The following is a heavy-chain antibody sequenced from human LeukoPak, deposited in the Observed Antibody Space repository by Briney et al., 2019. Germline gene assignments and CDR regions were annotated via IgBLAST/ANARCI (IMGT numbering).Heavy chain of an antibody. CDR1: GGTFSSYA. Sequence: SVKVSCKASGGTFSSYAISWVRQAPGQGLEWMGGIIPIFGTANYAQKFQGRVTSTADESTSTAYMELSSLRSEDTAVYYCARHVVPAAALYYWGQGTLVTVSS. V-gene: IGHV1-69*01. J-gene: IGHJ4*02. CDR3: ARHVVPAAALYY. CDR2: IIPIFGTA. D-gene: IGHD2-2*01.